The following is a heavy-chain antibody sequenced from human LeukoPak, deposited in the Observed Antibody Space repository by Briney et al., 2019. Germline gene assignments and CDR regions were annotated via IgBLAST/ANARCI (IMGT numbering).Heavy chain of an antibody. CDR2: INSDESIT. CDR1: GFTFSSNW. V-gene: IGHV3-74*01. J-gene: IGHJ6*02. Sequence: GGSLRPSCAASGFTFSSNWMHWVRQAPGEGLVWVSRINSDESITRYADSVKGRFTISRDNAKNTLYLHMNSLRAEDTAVYYCARDRLRVLWFGESQYYGMDVWGQGTTVTVSS. CDR3: ARDRLRVLWFGESQYYGMDV. D-gene: IGHD3-10*01.